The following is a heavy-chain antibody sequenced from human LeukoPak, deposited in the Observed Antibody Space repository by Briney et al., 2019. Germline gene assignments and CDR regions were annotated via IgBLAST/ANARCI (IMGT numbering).Heavy chain of an antibody. D-gene: IGHD3-10*01. J-gene: IGHJ5*02. CDR3: ARHFGGSSPFNWFDP. CDR1: GGSFSGYY. Sequence: SETLSLTCAVYGGSFSGYYWSWIRQPPGKGLEWIGEINHSGSTNYNPSLKSRVTISVDTSKNQFSLKLSSVTAADTAVYYRARHFGGSSPFNWFDPWGQGTLVTVSS. CDR2: INHSGST. V-gene: IGHV4-34*01.